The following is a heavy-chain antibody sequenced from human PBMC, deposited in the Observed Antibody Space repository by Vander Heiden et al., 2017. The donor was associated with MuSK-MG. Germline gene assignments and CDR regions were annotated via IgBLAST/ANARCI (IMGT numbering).Heavy chain of an antibody. J-gene: IGHJ5*02. D-gene: IGHD2-2*01. Sequence: QVRLQESGPGLVKPSETLSLTCAVSGYSISSNYGGGWIRQPPGKGLEWIGDICQSGTTYYNPALKSRVTISLDTSKNEFSVKVTSVTAADTALYYCARDLCTSSNCYEGNWFDPWGQGTLVTVSS. V-gene: IGHV4-38-2*02. CDR3: ARDLCTSSNCYEGNWFDP. CDR1: GYSISSNYG. CDR2: ICQSGTT.